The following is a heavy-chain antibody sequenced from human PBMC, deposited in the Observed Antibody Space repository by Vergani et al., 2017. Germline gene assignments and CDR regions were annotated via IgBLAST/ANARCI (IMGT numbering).Heavy chain of an antibody. CDR3: ARSSSWYYFDY. D-gene: IGHD6-13*01. Sequence: QLQLQESGSGLVKPSQTLSLTCAVSGGSISSGGYSWSWIRQPPGKGLEWIGYIYHSGSTNYNPSLKSRVTISVDTSKNQFSLKLSSVTAADTAVYYCARSSSWYYFDYWGQGTLVTVSS. CDR1: GGSISSGGYS. J-gene: IGHJ4*02. CDR2: IYHSGST. V-gene: IGHV4-30-2*02.